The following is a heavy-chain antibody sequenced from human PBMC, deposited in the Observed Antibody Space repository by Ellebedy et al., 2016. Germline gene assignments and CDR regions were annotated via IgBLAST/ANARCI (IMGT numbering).Heavy chain of an antibody. D-gene: IGHD5-18*01. CDR3: AREGEKRYSYGNYYYYGMDV. V-gene: IGHV3-30*04. CDR2: ISYDGRNK. J-gene: IGHJ6*02. CDR1: GFTFSNYA. Sequence: GGSLRLSCAASGFTFSNYAMHWVRQAPGKGLEWVTVISYDGRNKNHADSVKGRFTISRDNSKNTLYLQMNSLRAEDTAVYYCAREGEKRYSYGNYYYYGMDVWGQGTTVAVSS.